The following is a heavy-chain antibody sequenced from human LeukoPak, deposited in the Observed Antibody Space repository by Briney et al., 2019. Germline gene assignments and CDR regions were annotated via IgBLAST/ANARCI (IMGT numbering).Heavy chain of an antibody. J-gene: IGHJ4*02. V-gene: IGHV4-31*02. Sequence: SQTLSLTCTVSGGSISSGDYYWSWIRQPPGKGLEWIGYIYYSGDTYYNPSLKSRVTISVDTSKNQFPLKLSSVTAADTAVYYCARAPRDTNSWYYFDYWGQGTLVSVSS. D-gene: IGHD5-18*01. CDR3: ARAPRDTNSWYYFDY. CDR2: IYYSGDT. CDR1: GGSISSGDYY.